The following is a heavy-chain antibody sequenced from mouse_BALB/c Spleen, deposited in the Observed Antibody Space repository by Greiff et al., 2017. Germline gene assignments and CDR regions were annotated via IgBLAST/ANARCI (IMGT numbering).Heavy chain of an antibody. D-gene: IGHD1-2*01. CDR2: INSNGGST. CDR1: GFTFSSYG. Sequence: EVQLQESGGGLVQPGGSLKLSCAASGFTFSSYGMSWVRQTPDKRLELVATINSNGGSTYYPDSVKGRFTISRDNAKNTLYLQMSSLKSEDTAMYYCASQLLRLRGYAMDYWGQGTSVTVSS. CDR3: ASQLLRLRGYAMDY. J-gene: IGHJ4*01. V-gene: IGHV5-6-3*01.